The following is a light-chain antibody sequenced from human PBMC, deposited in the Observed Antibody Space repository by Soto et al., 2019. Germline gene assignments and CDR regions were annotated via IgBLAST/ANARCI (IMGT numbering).Light chain of an antibody. Sequence: QSALTQPASVSGSPGQSIAISCTGTSSDVGAYNFVSWSQQHPGKAPKLMIYEVSNRPSGVSSRFSGSKSGNTASLTISGLQPEDEADYYCSSFRSGSTLFGTGTKLTVL. CDR1: SSDVGAYNF. J-gene: IGLJ1*01. V-gene: IGLV2-14*01. CDR2: EVS. CDR3: SSFRSGSTL.